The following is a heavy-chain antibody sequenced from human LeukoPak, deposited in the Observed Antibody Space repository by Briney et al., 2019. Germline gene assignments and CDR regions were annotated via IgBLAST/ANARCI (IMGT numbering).Heavy chain of an antibody. D-gene: IGHD1-26*01. CDR1: GYTYTGYY. CDR3: TRGCVSGNYSNYYFDY. V-gene: IGHV1-2*02. CDR2: INPSSGAT. J-gene: IGHJ4*02. Sequence: ASVKVSCKASGYTYTGYYMHGVRQAPGQGLKWMGWINPSSGATVYAQKFQGRVTMNRDTSTNTSYMDLSSLRSDDTAVYYCTRGCVSGNYSNYYFDYWGQGTLVTVSS.